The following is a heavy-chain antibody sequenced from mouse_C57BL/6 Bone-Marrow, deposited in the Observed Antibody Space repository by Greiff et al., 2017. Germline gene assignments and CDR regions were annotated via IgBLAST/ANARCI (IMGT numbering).Heavy chain of an antibody. Sequence: VQLLQSGPELVKPGASVKISCTASGYAFSSSWLNWVKQRPGKGLEWIGRIYPGDGDTNYTGTFKGKATLTADKSTSTVYMHLSSLTSEDSAVYICARPYDYDRAWFAYWGQGTLVTVSA. CDR3: ARPYDYDRAWFAY. V-gene: IGHV1-82*01. CDR1: GYAFSSSW. D-gene: IGHD2-4*01. J-gene: IGHJ3*01. CDR2: IYPGDGDT.